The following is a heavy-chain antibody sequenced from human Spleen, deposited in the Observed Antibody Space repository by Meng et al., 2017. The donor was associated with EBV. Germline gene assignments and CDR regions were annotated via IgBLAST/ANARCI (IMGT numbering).Heavy chain of an antibody. V-gene: IGHV2-5*02. CDR3: AHSYCSTSCYGYFQH. Sequence: QLPLKESGPTLVKPTQTLTSTCTFFGFLLNTSGVGVGWIRQPPGKALEWLALIYWDDDKRYSPSLKSRLSITKDTSKNQVVLTMTNMDPVDTATYYCAHSYCSTSCYGYFQHWGQGTLVTVSS. CDR2: IYWDDDK. D-gene: IGHD2-2*01. CDR1: GFLLNTSGVG. J-gene: IGHJ1*01.